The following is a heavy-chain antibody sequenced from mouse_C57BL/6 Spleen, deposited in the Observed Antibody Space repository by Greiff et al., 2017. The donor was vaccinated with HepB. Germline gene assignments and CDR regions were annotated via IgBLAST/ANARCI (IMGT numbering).Heavy chain of an antibody. V-gene: IGHV5-4*01. J-gene: IGHJ2*01. D-gene: IGHD3-3*01. Sequence: EVKVVESGGGLVKPGGSLKLSCAASGFTFSSYAMSWVRQTPEKRLEWVATISDGGSYTYYPDNVKGRFTISRDNAKNNLYLQMSHLKSEDTAMYYCARESRDENYFDYWGQGTTLTVSS. CDR2: ISDGGSYT. CDR3: ARESRDENYFDY. CDR1: GFTFSSYA.